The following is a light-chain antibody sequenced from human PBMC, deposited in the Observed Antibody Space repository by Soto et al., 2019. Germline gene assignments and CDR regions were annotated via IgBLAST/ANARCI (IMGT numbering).Light chain of an antibody. Sequence: SQMTKYQSSLSASVGDRVTITCRASQSISSYLNWYQQKPGKAPNLLIYAASSLQSGVPSRFSGSGSGTDFTLTISSLQPEDFATYYCQQSYSTPRTFGQVSKVDIK. CDR3: QQSYSTPRT. CDR1: QSISSY. J-gene: IGKJ1*01. CDR2: AAS. V-gene: IGKV1-39*01.